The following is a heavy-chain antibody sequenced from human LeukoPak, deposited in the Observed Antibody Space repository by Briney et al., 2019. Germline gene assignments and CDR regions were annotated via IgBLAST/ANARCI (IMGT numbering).Heavy chain of an antibody. CDR1: GFTFSSQW. Sequence: GGSLRLSCVASGFTFSSQWMHWVRQAPGKGLVWVSSINSDGSIPNYAYSVKGRFTISRDNAKSTLYLQMNSLRVEDTAVYYCARVIGGPGDFDLWGRGTLVTISS. D-gene: IGHD3-16*01. V-gene: IGHV3-74*01. CDR2: INSDGSIP. CDR3: ARVIGGPGDFDL. J-gene: IGHJ2*01.